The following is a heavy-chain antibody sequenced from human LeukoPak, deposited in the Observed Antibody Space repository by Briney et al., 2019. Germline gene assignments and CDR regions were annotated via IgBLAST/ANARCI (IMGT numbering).Heavy chain of an antibody. V-gene: IGHV1-2*02. J-gene: IGHJ5*02. CDR1: GYTFTGYY. D-gene: IGHD2-2*01. CDR3: ARQYCSSTSCYLQAGFDP. Sequence: GASVKVSCKASGYTFTGYYMHWVRQAPGQGLEWMGWINPNSGGTNYAQKFQGRVTMTRDTSISTAYMELSRLRSDDTAVYYCARQYCSSTSCYLQAGFDPWGQGTLVTVSS. CDR2: INPNSGGT.